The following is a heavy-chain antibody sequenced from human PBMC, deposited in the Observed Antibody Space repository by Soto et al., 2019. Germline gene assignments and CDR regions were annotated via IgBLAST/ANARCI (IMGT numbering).Heavy chain of an antibody. CDR3: ARDYVKQSFDY. J-gene: IGHJ4*02. Sequence: GGSLRLSCAASGFTFSSYEMNWVRQAPGKGLEWVSYISSSGSTIYYADSVKGRFTISRDNAENSLYLQMNSLRAEDTAVYYCARDYVKQSFDYWGQGTLVTVSS. CDR1: GFTFSSYE. D-gene: IGHD3-10*02. CDR2: ISSSGSTI. V-gene: IGHV3-48*03.